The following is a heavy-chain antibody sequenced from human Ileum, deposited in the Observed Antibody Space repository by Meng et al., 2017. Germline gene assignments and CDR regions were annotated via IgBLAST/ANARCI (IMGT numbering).Heavy chain of an antibody. CDR1: CFALSTSGLG. V-gene: IGHV2-5*02. D-gene: IGHD3-16*01. CDR3: AHRRPGLGDPPFDY. J-gene: IGHJ4*02. CDR2: INWDDDK. Sequence: QIHLKESWPTLVQPTQAPTPPCTASCFALSTSGLGVGWSRQPPGKAQGWLALINWDDDKRYIPSVKSRLTITMYTSKNQVVLTLTIMAPVDTATYYCAHRRPGLGDPPFDYWGQGSLVTVSS.